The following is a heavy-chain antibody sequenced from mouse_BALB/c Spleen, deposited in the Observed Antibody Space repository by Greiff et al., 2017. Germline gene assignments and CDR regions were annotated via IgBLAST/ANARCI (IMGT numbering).Heavy chain of an antibody. Sequence: DVKLHESGGGLVKPGGSLKLSCAASGFTFSDYYMYWVRQTPEKRLEWVATISDGGSYTYYPDSVKGRFTISRDNAKNNLYLQMSSLKSEDTAMYYCAREPYYGSSYGFAYWGQGTLVTVSA. V-gene: IGHV5-4*02. CDR3: AREPYYGSSYGFAY. CDR1: GFTFSDYY. D-gene: IGHD1-1*01. CDR2: ISDGGSYT. J-gene: IGHJ3*01.